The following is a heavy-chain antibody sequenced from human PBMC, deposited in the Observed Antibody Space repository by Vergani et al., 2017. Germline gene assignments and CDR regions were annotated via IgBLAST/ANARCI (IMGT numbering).Heavy chain of an antibody. CDR3: ARHSATGDYDALDI. D-gene: IGHD4-17*01. V-gene: IGHV3-7*01. CDR2: IKQDGSEK. CDR1: GFMFSNYW. Sequence: EVQLVESGGGLVQPGGSLRLSCAASGFMFSNYWMNWVRQAPGKGLEWVANIKQDGSEKYYVDSVRGRFTISRDNAKNSLYLQMNSLRAEDTAVYHCARHSATGDYDALDIWGQGTMVTVSS. J-gene: IGHJ3*02.